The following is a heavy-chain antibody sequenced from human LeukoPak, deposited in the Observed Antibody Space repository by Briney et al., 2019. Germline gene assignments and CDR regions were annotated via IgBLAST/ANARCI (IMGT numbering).Heavy chain of an antibody. J-gene: IGHJ3*02. V-gene: IGHV3-21*01. CDR3: ARGVVRGAISPRGDAFDI. CDR2: ISSSSSYI. Sequence: TGGSLRLSCAASGFTFSSYSMNWVRQAPGKGLEWVSSISSSSSYIYYADSVKGRFTISRDNAKNSLYLQMNSLRAEDTAAYYCARGVVRGAISPRGDAFDIWGQGTMVTVSS. CDR1: GFTFSSYS. D-gene: IGHD3-10*01.